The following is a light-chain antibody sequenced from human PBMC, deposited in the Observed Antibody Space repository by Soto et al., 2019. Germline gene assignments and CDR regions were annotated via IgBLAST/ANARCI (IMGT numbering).Light chain of an antibody. CDR3: YSFTSGNTLYG. CDR2: EVS. V-gene: IGLV2-8*01. CDR1: ISDVCGYNY. Sequence: HSVITQPPSASGSPGQAATISCTGTISDVCGYNYVSWYQQHPGKATNLMIYEVSKRPSGVPDRFSGSKSGKKASLSISGLQAEDEADYYCYSFTSGNTLYGFGTGTKVTVL. J-gene: IGLJ1*01.